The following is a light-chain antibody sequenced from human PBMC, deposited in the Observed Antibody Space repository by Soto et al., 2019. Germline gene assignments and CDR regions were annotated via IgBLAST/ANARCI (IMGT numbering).Light chain of an antibody. J-gene: IGKJ4*01. V-gene: IGKV1-39*01. CDR2: AAS. CDR3: QQYYSYLGT. CDR1: RSISSY. Sequence: DIQMTQSPSSLSASVGDRVTITCRASRSISSYLNWYQQKPGKAPKLLIYAASSLQSGVPSRFSGSGSGTDFTLTISSLQPEDFATYYCQQYYSYLGTFGGGTKVDIK.